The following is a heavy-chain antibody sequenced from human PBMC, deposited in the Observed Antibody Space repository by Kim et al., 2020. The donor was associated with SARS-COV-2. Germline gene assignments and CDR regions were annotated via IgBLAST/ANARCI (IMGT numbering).Heavy chain of an antibody. Sequence: QGRVTITADKSTSTAYMELSSLRSEDTAVYYCARELTPTRIAVAHYYFDYWGQGTLVTVSS. J-gene: IGHJ4*02. CDR3: ARELTPTRIAVAHYYFDY. V-gene: IGHV1-69*04. D-gene: IGHD6-19*01.